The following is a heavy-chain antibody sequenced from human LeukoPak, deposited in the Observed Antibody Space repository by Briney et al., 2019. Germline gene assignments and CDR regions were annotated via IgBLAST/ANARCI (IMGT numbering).Heavy chain of an antibody. CDR1: GFPFSSYW. J-gene: IGHJ4*02. CDR2: IKQDGSKK. CDR3: ARDPLGDSTYYFDY. D-gene: IGHD2-21*01. Sequence: QAGGSLRLSCVASGFPFSSYWMTWVRQAPGKGLEWVANIKQDGSKKSYVDSVKGRFTISRDNSKNTLYLQMNSLRAEDTAVYYCARDPLGDSTYYFDYWGQGTLVTVSS. V-gene: IGHV3-7*01.